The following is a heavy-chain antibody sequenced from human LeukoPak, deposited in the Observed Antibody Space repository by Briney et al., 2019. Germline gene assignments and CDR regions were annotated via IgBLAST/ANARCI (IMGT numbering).Heavy chain of an antibody. CDR2: IYYSGST. D-gene: IGHD4-11*01. CDR3: ARNGYSNYLYYFDY. V-gene: IGHV4-39*01. J-gene: IGHJ4*02. CDR1: GGSIRSSSYY. Sequence: SETLSLTCSVSGGSIRSSSYYWGWIRQPPGKGLEWIGNIYYSGSTYYDPSLKSRVTISVDTSKNQFSLRLNSVTAADTAVYYCARNGYSNYLYYFDYWGQGTLVTVSS.